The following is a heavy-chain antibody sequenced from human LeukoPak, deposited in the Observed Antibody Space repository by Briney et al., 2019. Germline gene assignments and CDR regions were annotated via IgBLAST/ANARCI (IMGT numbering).Heavy chain of an antibody. CDR1: GFTFSSYA. Sequence: GGSLRLSCAASGFTFSSYAMSWVRQAPGKGLEWVSGISTSGGNTYYADSVKGRFTISRDNSKNTLYLQTNSLRAEDTAVYYCAKAGAHYDFWSGHFDYWGQGTLVTVSS. CDR2: ISTSGGNT. CDR3: AKAGAHYDFWSGHFDY. J-gene: IGHJ4*02. D-gene: IGHD3-3*01. V-gene: IGHV3-23*01.